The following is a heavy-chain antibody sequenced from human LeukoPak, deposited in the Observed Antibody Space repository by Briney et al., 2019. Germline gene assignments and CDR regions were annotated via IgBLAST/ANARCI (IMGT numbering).Heavy chain of an antibody. CDR3: ARRYYYYYMDV. CDR2: IYYSGST. J-gene: IGHJ6*03. CDR1: GGSISSSSYY. V-gene: IGHV4-39*01. Sequence: SETLSLTCTVSGGSISSSSYYWGWIRQPPGKGLEWIGSIYYSGSTYYNPSLKSRVTISVDTSKNQFSLKLSSVTPADTAVYYCARRYYYYYMDVWGKGTTVTVSS.